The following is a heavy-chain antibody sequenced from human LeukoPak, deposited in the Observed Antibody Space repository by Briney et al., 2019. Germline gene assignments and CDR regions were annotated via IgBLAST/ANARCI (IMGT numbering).Heavy chain of an antibody. D-gene: IGHD6-13*01. CDR1: GFTFSNYG. J-gene: IGHJ4*02. CDR3: ARIGYSTRWAHFDY. CDR2: IRTDGGEK. Sequence: PGGSLRLSCAASGFTFSNYGIHWVRQAPGKGLEWVASIRTDGGEKYHADSVQGRFCISRDNSKNTLYLQMDSLRAEDTALYYCARIGYSTRWAHFDYWGQGTLVTVSS. V-gene: IGHV3-30*02.